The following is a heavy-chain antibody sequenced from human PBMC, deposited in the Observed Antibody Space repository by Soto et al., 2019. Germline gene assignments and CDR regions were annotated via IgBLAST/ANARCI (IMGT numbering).Heavy chain of an antibody. CDR1: GFSLSTSGVG. Sequence: QITLKESGPTLVKPTQTLTLTCTFSGFSLSTSGVGVGWIRQPPGKALEWLALIYWDDDKRYSPSLKSRLTNTKNTSKSQVVLTMPNMDPVDTATFYCAHRHSSGWYCFPYVDSWGQGTLGTVS. J-gene: IGHJ4*02. D-gene: IGHD6-19*01. CDR3: AHRHSSGWYCFPYVDS. V-gene: IGHV2-5*02. CDR2: IYWDDDK.